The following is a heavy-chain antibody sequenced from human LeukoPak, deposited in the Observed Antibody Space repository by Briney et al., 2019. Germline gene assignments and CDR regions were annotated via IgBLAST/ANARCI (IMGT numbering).Heavy chain of an antibody. CDR1: GFTVSTSY. V-gene: IGHV3-66*02. Sequence: PGGSLRLSCAASGFTVSTSYMNWVRQAPGKGLQWVSTIYSGGSTFHADSVKGRFTVSRDNSRNTLYLQMDSLRPEDTAVYYCARDTTYSPWGQGTLVTDSS. CDR2: IYSGGST. CDR3: ARDTTYSP. J-gene: IGHJ5*02. D-gene: IGHD1-26*01.